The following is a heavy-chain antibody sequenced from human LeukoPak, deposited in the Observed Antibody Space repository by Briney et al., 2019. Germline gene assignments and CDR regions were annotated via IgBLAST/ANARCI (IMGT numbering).Heavy chain of an antibody. CDR1: GGSFSAYY. CDR2: ITHSGRT. V-gene: IGHV4-34*01. J-gene: IGHJ5*02. CDR3: ARGTAPLGWFDP. Sequence: SETLSLTCAVYGGSFSAYYWSWVRQSPGEGLEWIGEITHSGRTNYNPSLKSRVTISVDTSKNQFSLKLSSVTAADTAVYYCARGTAPLGWFDPWGQGTLVTVSS. D-gene: IGHD5-18*01.